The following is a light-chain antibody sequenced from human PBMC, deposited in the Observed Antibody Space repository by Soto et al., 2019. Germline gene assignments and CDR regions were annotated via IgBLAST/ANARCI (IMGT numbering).Light chain of an antibody. CDR3: QQRSAWPPT. CDR1: QSIDSY. CDR2: DAS. V-gene: IGKV3-11*01. Sequence: EIVLTQSPATLSLSPGAGATLSCRASQSIDSYLAWYQQTPGQAPRILIYDASNRAAGIPARFSGSGSGTDFTLTISSLEPEVFAVYYCQQRSAWPPTFGGGTKVEI. J-gene: IGKJ4*01.